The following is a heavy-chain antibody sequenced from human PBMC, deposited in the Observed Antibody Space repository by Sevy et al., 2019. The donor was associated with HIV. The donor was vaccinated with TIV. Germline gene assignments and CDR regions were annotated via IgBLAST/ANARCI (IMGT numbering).Heavy chain of an antibody. CDR1: GFTFSSYE. J-gene: IGHJ2*01. D-gene: IGHD3-22*01. CDR3: ARDGVEYYDSSGYYSGAGYFDL. CDR2: ISSSGSTI. V-gene: IGHV3-48*03. Sequence: GGSLRLSCAASGFTFSSYEMNWVRQAPGKGLEWVSYISSSGSTIYYADSVKGRFTISRDNAKNSLYLQTNSLRAEDTAVYYCARDGVEYYDSSGYYSGAGYFDLWGRGTLVTVSS.